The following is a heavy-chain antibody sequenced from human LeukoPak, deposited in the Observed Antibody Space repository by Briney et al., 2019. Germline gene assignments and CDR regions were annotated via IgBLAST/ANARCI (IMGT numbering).Heavy chain of an antibody. D-gene: IGHD6-19*01. CDR1: GFTFSSYD. CDR2: ISYDGSDK. Sequence: GGSLRLSCAASGFTFSSYDMHWVRQAPCKGLEWVALISYDGSDKYYADSVKGRFTISRDNSKNMLYLQMNSLRGEDTAVYYCAREPPYRQWLVDYWGQGTLVTVSS. V-gene: IGHV3-30*03. J-gene: IGHJ4*02. CDR3: AREPPYRQWLVDY.